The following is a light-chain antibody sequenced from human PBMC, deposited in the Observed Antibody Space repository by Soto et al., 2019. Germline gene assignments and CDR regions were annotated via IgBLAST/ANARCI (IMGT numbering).Light chain of an antibody. V-gene: IGKV1-5*01. Sequence: DIQMTQSPSSLSASVGDSVTITCRASQSFSSWLAWYQQRPGQAPKLLIYNASSLESGVPSRFSGSGSRTEFTLTISSLQPDDFATYYCQQYNAYSGTFGQGTKVEIK. J-gene: IGKJ1*01. CDR2: NAS. CDR1: QSFSSW. CDR3: QQYNAYSGT.